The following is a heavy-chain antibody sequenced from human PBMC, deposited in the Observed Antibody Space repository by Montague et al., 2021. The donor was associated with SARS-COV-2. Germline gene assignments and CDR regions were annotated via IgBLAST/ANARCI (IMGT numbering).Heavy chain of an antibody. Sequence: SETLSLTCAVSGGSISSYYWGWIRQPAGKGLEWIGRIYTSGSTNYNPSLKSRVTMSVDTSKNQFSLRLTSVTAADTAVYYCARGLMSIKMMVVIMTGASNWLDSWGQGTLVTVSP. V-gene: IGHV4-4*07. J-gene: IGHJ5*01. CDR2: IYTSGST. CDR1: GGSISSYY. D-gene: IGHD2-21*01. CDR3: ARGLMSIKMMVVIMTGASNWLDS.